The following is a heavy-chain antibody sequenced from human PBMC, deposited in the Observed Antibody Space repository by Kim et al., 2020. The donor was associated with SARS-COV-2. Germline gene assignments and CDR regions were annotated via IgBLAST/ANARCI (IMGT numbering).Heavy chain of an antibody. D-gene: IGHD3-22*01. CDR3: ARGLGGLFGRQDAFDI. CDR2: INHSGST. Sequence: SETLSLTCAVYGGSFSGYYWSWIRQPPGKGLEWIGEINHSGSTNYNPSLKSRVTISVDTSKNQFSLKLSSVTAADTAVYYCARGLGGLFGRQDAFDIWGQGTMVTVSS. CDR1: GGSFSGYY. V-gene: IGHV4-34*01. J-gene: IGHJ3*02.